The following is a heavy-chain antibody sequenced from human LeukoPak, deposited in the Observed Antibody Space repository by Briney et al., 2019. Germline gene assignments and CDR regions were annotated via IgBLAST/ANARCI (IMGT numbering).Heavy chain of an antibody. Sequence: GGSLRLSCAASGFTFSNAWMSWVRQAPGKGLEWVGRIKSKTDGGTTDYAAPVKGRFTISRDDSKNTLYLQMNSLKTEDTAVYYCTSSRALYYYYGMGVWGKGTTVTVSS. J-gene: IGHJ6*04. V-gene: IGHV3-15*01. CDR1: GFTFSNAW. CDR2: IKSKTDGGTT. CDR3: TSSRALYYYYGMGV.